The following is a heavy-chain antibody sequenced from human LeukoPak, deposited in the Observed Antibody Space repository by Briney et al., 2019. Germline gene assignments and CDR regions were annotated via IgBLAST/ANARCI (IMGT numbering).Heavy chain of an antibody. CDR3: ASSGDTAMVTDAFDI. V-gene: IGHV3-21*01. CDR2: ISSSSSYI. CDR1: GFTFSSYG. Sequence: PGGSLRLSCAASGFTFSSYGMNWVRQAPGKGLEWVSSISSSSSYIYYADSVKGRFTISRDNAKNSLYLQMNTLEAEDKAVYLCASSGDTAMVTDAFDIWGQGQWSPSLQ. D-gene: IGHD5-18*01. J-gene: IGHJ3*02.